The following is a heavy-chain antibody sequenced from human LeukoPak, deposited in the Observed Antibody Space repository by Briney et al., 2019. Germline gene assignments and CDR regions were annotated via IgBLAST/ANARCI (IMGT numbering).Heavy chain of an antibody. J-gene: IGHJ3*02. CDR1: GFTFSSYS. V-gene: IGHV3-21*01. Sequence: GGSLRLSCAASGFTFSSYSMNWVRQAPGKGLEWVSSISSSSSYIYYADSVKGRFTISRDNAKNSLYLQMNSLRAEDTAVYYCAREGITMVRGVIINGGGAFDIWGQGTMVTVSS. D-gene: IGHD3-10*01. CDR3: AREGITMVRGVIINGGGAFDI. CDR2: ISSSSSYI.